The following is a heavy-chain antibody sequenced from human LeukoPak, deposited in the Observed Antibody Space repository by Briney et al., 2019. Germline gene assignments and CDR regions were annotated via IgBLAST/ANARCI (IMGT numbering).Heavy chain of an antibody. V-gene: IGHV4-34*01. J-gene: IGHJ5*02. CDR1: GGSFSGYY. D-gene: IGHD6-13*01. Sequence: KPSETLSLTCGVYGGSFSGYYWSWIRQPPGKGLEWIGEINHSGSTNYNPSLKSRVTISVDTSKNQFSLKLSSVTAADTAVYYCARGLSDSSSWYRPHNWFDPWGQGTLVTVSS. CDR3: ARGLSDSSSWYRPHNWFDP. CDR2: INHSGST.